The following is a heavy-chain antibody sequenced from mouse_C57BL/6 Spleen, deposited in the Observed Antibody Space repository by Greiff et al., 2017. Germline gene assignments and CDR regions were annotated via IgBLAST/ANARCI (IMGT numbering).Heavy chain of an antibody. V-gene: IGHV1-50*01. Sequence: QVQLQQPGAELVKPGASVKLSCKASGYTFTSYWMQWVKQRPGQGLEWIGEIDPSDSYTNYNQKFKGRATLTVDTSSSTAYMQLSSLPSEDSAVYYCARWYDYDGKVGCRGQGATLKVSS. D-gene: IGHD2-4*01. CDR2: IDPSDSYT. CDR3: ARWYDYDGKVGC. CDR1: GYTFTSYW. J-gene: IGHJ2*01.